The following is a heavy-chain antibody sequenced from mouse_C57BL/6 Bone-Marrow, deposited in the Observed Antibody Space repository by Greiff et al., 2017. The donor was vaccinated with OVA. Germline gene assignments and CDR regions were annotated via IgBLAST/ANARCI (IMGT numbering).Heavy chain of an antibody. J-gene: IGHJ3*01. CDR2: ISYDGSN. Sequence: EVQLQESGPGLVKPSQSLSLTCSVTGYSITSGYYWNWIRQFPGNKLEWMGYISYDGSNNYNPSLKNRISITRDTSKNQFFLKLNSVTTEDTATYYCARRYYGSSPWFAYWGQGTLVTVSA. V-gene: IGHV3-6*01. CDR1: GYSITSGYY. CDR3: ARRYYGSSPWFAY. D-gene: IGHD1-1*01.